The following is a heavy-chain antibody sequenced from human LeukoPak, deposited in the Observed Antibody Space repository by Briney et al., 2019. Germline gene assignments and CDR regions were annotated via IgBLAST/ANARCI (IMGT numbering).Heavy chain of an antibody. CDR2: IRNKAYGGTT. CDR3: ARTHDGDYGGYYYYMDV. V-gene: IGHV3-49*04. D-gene: IGHD4-17*01. CDR1: GFTFNSFE. Sequence: GGSLRLSCAASGFTFNSFEMNWVRQAPGKGLEWVTFIRNKAYGGTTEYAASVKGRFTISRDDSKSIAYLYMNSLKTEDTAVYYCARTHDGDYGGYYYYMDVWGKGTTVTVSS. J-gene: IGHJ6*03.